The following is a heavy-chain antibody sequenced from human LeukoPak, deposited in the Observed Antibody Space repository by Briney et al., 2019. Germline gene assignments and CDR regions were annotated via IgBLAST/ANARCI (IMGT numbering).Heavy chain of an antibody. D-gene: IGHD3-22*01. CDR1: GYTFTSYS. CDR3: ARRVYYYDSSGYYYDPMIGAFDI. V-gene: IGHV1-18*01. J-gene: IGHJ3*02. CDR2: ISAYNGNT. Sequence: GASVKVSCKASGYTFTSYSISWVRQAPGQGLEWMGWISAYNGNTNYAQKLQGRVTMTTDTSTSTAYMELRSLRSDDTAVYYCARRVYYYDSSGYYYDPMIGAFDIWGQGTMVTVSS.